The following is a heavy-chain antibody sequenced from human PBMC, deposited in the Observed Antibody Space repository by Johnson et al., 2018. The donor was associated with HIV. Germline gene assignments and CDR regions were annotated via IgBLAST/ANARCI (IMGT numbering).Heavy chain of an antibody. J-gene: IGHJ3*02. CDR2: IPSSGTSS. CDR3: ARAINDAFDI. CDR1: GFTFSDYY. Sequence: QVQLVESGGGLVQPGRSLRLSCAASGFTFSDYYMIWIRQAPGKGLEWLSYIPSSGTSSYYADSVKGRLTISRDNAKNSLYLQMNSLRAEDTAVYFCARAINDAFDIWGQGTMVTVSP. V-gene: IGHV3-11*04.